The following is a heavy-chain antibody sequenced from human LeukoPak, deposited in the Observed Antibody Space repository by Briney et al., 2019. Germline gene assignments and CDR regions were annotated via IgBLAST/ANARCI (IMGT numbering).Heavy chain of an antibody. CDR2: ISGSGGST. CDR1: GSTFSSYA. V-gene: IGHV3-23*01. D-gene: IGHD4-23*01. J-gene: IGHJ3*01. Sequence: GGSLRLSCAASGSTFSSYAMSWVRQAPGKRLEWVSSISGSGGSTYYADSVRGRFTVSRDNSRNTLALQMNSLRAEDTAVYYCAGSPTVDAAFDVWGQGTMVTVSS. CDR3: AGSPTVDAAFDV.